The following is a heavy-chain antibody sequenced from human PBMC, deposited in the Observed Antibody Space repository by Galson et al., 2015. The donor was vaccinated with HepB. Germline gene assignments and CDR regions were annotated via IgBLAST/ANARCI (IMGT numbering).Heavy chain of an antibody. CDR1: GFTYSIYW. V-gene: IGHV3-7*01. J-gene: IGHJ4*02. CDR3: ARERCSSTSCFHDY. CDR2: IKQDGNEK. Sequence: LRLSCAASGFTYSIYWMSWVRQAPGKGLEWVANIKQDGNEKYYVDSVKGRFTISRDNARNSLYLQMNSLRVEDTAVYYCARERCSSTSCFHDYWGQGTLVTVSS. D-gene: IGHD2-2*01.